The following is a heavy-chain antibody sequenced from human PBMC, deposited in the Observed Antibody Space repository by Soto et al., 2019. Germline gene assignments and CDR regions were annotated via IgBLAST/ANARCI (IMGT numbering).Heavy chain of an antibody. D-gene: IGHD6-13*01. Sequence: ASVKVSCKASGYTFTGYYMHWVRQAPGQGLECMGWINPNSGGTNYAQKFQGRVTMTRXTXXSXXXMXLXXLRXDATAVYYCAREGYRSSWYNFDYWGQGTLGTAPQ. CDR1: GYTFTGYY. V-gene: IGHV1-2*02. CDR3: AREGYRSSWYNFDY. J-gene: IGHJ4*02. CDR2: INPNSGGT.